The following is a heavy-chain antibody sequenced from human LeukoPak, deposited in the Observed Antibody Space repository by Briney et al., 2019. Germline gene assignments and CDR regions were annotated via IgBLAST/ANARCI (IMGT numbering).Heavy chain of an antibody. J-gene: IGHJ4*02. CDR2: ISAYNGNT. CDR3: ARAPYYDFWSGYYPVDY. CDR1: GYTFTSYG. D-gene: IGHD3-3*01. V-gene: IGHV1-18*01. Sequence: ASVMVSCKASGYTFTSYGISWVRQAPGQGLEWMGWISAYNGNTNYAQKLQGRVTMTTDTSTSTAYMELRSLRSDDTAVYYCARAPYYDFWSGYYPVDYWGQGTLVTVSS.